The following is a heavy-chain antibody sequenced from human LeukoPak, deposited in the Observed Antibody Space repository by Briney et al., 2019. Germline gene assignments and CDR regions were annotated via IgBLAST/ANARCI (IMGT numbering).Heavy chain of an antibody. Sequence: GGSLRLSCAASGFSFSYYGMHWVRQAPGKGLEWVAFIRYDGSNKYYADSVKGRFTISRDNSKNTLYLQMNSLRAEDTAVYYCARALYGSGSLNWFDPWGQGTLVTVSS. CDR3: ARALYGSGSLNWFDP. D-gene: IGHD3-10*01. CDR2: IRYDGSNK. CDR1: GFSFSYYG. V-gene: IGHV3-30*02. J-gene: IGHJ5*02.